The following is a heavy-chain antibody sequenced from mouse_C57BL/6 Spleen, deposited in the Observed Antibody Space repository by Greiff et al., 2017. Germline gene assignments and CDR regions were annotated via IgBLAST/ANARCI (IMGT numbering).Heavy chain of an antibody. CDR3: ARHGGNYPYSWFAC. J-gene: IGHJ3*01. V-gene: IGHV5-6*01. CDR1: GFTFSSYG. CDR2: ISSGGSYT. Sequence: EVHLVESGGDLVKPGGSLKLSCAASGFTFSSYGMSWVRQTPDKRLEWVATISSGGSYTYYPDSVKGRFTISRDNAKNTLYLQMSSLKSEDTAMYYCARHGGNYPYSWFACWGQGALVTVSA.